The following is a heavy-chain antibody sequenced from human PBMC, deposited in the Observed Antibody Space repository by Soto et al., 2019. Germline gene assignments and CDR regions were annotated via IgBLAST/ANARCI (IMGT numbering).Heavy chain of an antibody. CDR1: GFTFDDYA. Sequence: EVQLVESGGGLVQPGRPLRLSCAASGFTFDDYAMHWVRQAPGKGLEWVSGISWNSGSIGYADSVKGRFTISRDNAKNSLYLQMNSLRAEDTALYYCAKAPRRQWLSAVGYYFDYWGQGTLVTVSS. CDR3: AKAPRRQWLSAVGYYFDY. CDR2: ISWNSGSI. J-gene: IGHJ4*02. V-gene: IGHV3-9*01. D-gene: IGHD6-19*01.